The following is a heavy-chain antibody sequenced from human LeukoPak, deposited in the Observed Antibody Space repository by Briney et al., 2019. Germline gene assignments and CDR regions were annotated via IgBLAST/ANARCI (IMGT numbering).Heavy chain of an antibody. CDR3: ATLTGTTYPYYFDF. CDR1: GASIRHYY. Sequence: PSETLSLTCTVSGASIRHYYWIWIREPPGPGLECIGNLYHSGRPNYNPSLKSRVTISIDTAKNQFSLRLRSVTAAYTAVYYCATLTGTTYPYYFDFWGQATLVTVSS. V-gene: IGHV4-59*01. D-gene: IGHD1-20*01. CDR2: LYHSGRP. J-gene: IGHJ4*02.